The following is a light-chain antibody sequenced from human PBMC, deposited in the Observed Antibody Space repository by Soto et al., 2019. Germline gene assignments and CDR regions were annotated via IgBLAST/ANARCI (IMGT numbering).Light chain of an antibody. CDR1: QGISSR. Sequence: DIQMTQSPSSVSASVGDRVTITCRASQGISSRLAWYQQKPGKAPKLLIYTASTLESGVPSRFSGRGSGTDFTLTISSLQPEDFATYFCRQADSFPLTFGGGTKVDIK. V-gene: IGKV1-12*01. CDR3: RQADSFPLT. J-gene: IGKJ4*01. CDR2: TAS.